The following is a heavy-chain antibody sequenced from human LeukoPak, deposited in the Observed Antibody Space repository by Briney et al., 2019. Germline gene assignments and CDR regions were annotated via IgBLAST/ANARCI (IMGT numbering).Heavy chain of an antibody. CDR1: GFTFSSYG. D-gene: IGHD3-22*01. J-gene: IGHJ4*02. CDR2: ISGSGGST. CDR3: AKELDSSGYVAVDY. Sequence: GGSLRLSCAASGFTFSSYGMSWVRQAPGKGLEWVSAISGSGGSTYYADSVKGRFTISRDNSKNTLYLQMNSLRAEDTAVYYCAKELDSSGYVAVDYWGQGTLVTVSS. V-gene: IGHV3-23*01.